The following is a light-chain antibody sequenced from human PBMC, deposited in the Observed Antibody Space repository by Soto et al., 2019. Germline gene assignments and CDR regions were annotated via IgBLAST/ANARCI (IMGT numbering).Light chain of an antibody. CDR3: QSYDSSLSGSDVV. CDR2: GNS. V-gene: IGLV1-40*01. Sequence: QSVLTQPPSVSGAPGQRVTISCTGSSSNIGAGYDVHWYQQLPGTAPKLLIYGNSNRPSGVPDRFSGSKSGTSASLAITGLQAEDEADYYCQSYDSSLSGSDVVFGGGNQLTVL. J-gene: IGLJ2*01. CDR1: SSNIGAGYD.